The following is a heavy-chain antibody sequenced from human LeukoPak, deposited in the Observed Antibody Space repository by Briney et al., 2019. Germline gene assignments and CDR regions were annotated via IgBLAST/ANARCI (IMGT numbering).Heavy chain of an antibody. CDR3: ARGPVAAGNVYYYYYMDV. D-gene: IGHD6-13*01. CDR2: VYSGGST. J-gene: IGHJ6*03. V-gene: IGHV3-53*01. CDR1: GFTVSSNY. Sequence: GGSLTLSRAASGFTVSSNYMSWVRQAPGKGLEWVSVVYSGGSTYYAEFVKGRFSISRDNFRNTRYLQMNSLRAEDTAVYYCARGPVAAGNVYYYYYMDVWGKGTTVTISS.